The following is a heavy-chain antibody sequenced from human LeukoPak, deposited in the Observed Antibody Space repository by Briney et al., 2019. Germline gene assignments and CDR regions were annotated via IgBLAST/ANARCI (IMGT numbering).Heavy chain of an antibody. Sequence: SETLSLTRTVSGGSISSYYWSWIRQPPGKGLEWIGYIYYSGSTNYNPSLKSRVTISVDTSKNQFSLKLSSVTAADTAVYYCATFYYDTSGYNHHDAFDMWGQGTMVTVSS. J-gene: IGHJ3*02. D-gene: IGHD3-22*01. CDR2: IYYSGST. CDR3: ATFYYDTSGYNHHDAFDM. CDR1: GGSISSYY. V-gene: IGHV4-59*01.